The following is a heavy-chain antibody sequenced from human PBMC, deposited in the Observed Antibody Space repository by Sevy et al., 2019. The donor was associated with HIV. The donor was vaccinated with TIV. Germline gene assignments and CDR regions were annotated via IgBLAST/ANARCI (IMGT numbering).Heavy chain of an antibody. D-gene: IGHD2-15*01. CDR1: GFTFSSYS. CDR3: ARADISHFDY. CDR2: ISSSSSTI. Sequence: GESLKISCAASGFTFSSYSMNWVRQAPGKGLEWVSYISSSSSTIYYADSVKGRFTISRDNAKNSLYLQMNSLRDEDTAVYYCARADISHFDYWGQGTLVTVSS. J-gene: IGHJ4*02. V-gene: IGHV3-48*02.